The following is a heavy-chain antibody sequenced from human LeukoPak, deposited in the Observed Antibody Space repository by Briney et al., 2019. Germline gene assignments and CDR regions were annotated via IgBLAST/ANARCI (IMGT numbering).Heavy chain of an antibody. J-gene: IGHJ4*02. V-gene: IGHV3-30*03. Sequence: PGRSLRLSCAASGFTFSSYGMHWVRQAPGKGLEWVAVISYDGSNKYYADSVKGRFTISRDNSKNTLYLQMNSLRAEDTAVYYCARETTVTSFDYWGQGTLVTVSS. CDR2: ISYDGSNK. CDR3: ARETTVTSFDY. D-gene: IGHD4-17*01. CDR1: GFTFSSYG.